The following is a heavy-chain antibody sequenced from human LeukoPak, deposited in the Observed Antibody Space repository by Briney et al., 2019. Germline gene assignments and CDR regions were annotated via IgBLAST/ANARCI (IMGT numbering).Heavy chain of an antibody. V-gene: IGHV3-66*01. Sequence: GGSLRLSCAASEFTISNNYMSWVRQAPGKGLEWVSVIFGGGSTYYADSVKGRFTISRDNSKNTLYLQMNSLRAEDTAVYYCASRIATAGSVDYWGQGTLVTVSS. CDR2: IFGGGST. CDR3: ASRIATAGSVDY. D-gene: IGHD6-13*01. J-gene: IGHJ4*02. CDR1: EFTISNNY.